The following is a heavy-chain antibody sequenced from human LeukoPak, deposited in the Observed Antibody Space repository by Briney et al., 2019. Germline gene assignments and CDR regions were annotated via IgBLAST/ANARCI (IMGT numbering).Heavy chain of an antibody. Sequence: SVKVSCKASGGTFISYAISWVRQAPGQGLEWMGGIIPIFGTANYAQKFQGRVTITADESTSTAYMELSSLRSEDTAVYYCARDRVDGSGWDSRIVFWFDPWGQGTLVTVSS. J-gene: IGHJ5*02. CDR2: IIPIFGTA. CDR3: ARDRVDGSGWDSRIVFWFDP. CDR1: GGTFISYA. V-gene: IGHV1-69*01. D-gene: IGHD6-19*01.